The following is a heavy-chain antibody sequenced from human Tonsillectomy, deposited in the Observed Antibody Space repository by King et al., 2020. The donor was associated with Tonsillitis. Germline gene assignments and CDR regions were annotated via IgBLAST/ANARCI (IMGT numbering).Heavy chain of an antibody. CDR1: GGSISSYY. V-gene: IGHV4-59*08. CDR2: ISYSGST. Sequence: VQLQESCPVLVKPSETLSLTCTVSGGSISSYYWSWIRQPPGKRLEWIGYISYSGSTNYNPSLKSRVTISVDTSKNQFSLKLSSVTAADTAVYYCARRSGGSYERWGQGTLATVSS. J-gene: IGHJ4*02. CDR3: ARRSGGSYER. D-gene: IGHD1-26*01.